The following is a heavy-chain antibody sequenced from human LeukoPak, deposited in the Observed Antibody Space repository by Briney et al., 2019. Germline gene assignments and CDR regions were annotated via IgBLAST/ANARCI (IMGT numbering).Heavy chain of an antibody. D-gene: IGHD3-22*01. CDR1: GGSFSGYY. J-gene: IGHJ4*02. CDR3: ARRAYYYDSSGYYRANFDY. V-gene: IGHV4-34*01. CDR2: INHSGGT. Sequence: PETLSLTCAVYGGSFSGYYWSWIRQPPGKGLEWIGEINHSGGTNYNPSLKSRVTISVDTSKNQFSLKLSSVTAADTAVYYCARRAYYYDSSGYYRANFDYWGQGTLVTVSS.